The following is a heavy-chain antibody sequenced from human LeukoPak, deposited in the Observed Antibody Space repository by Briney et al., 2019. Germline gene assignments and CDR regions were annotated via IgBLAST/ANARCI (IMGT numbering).Heavy chain of an antibody. CDR2: IYYSGST. CDR1: GGSISSYY. CDR3: ARSGYWFDP. V-gene: IGHV4-59*01. D-gene: IGHD7-27*01. Sequence: PSETLSLTCSVSGGSISSYYWSWIRQPPGKGLEWIGYIYYSGSTNYNPSLKSRVTISVDTSKNQFSLKLSSVTAADTAVYYCARSGYWFDPWGQGTLVTVSS. J-gene: IGHJ5*02.